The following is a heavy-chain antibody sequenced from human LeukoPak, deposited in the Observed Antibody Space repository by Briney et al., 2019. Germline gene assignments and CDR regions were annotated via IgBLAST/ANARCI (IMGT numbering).Heavy chain of an antibody. D-gene: IGHD2-2*01. V-gene: IGHV4-30-2*01. J-gene: IGHJ4*02. Sequence: SETLSLTCTVSGGSISSGGYYWSWIRQPPGKGLEWIGYIYHSGSTYYDPSLKSRVTISVDRSKNQFSLKLSSVTAADTAVYYCACSSTTWSGYFDYWGQGTLVTVSS. CDR2: IYHSGST. CDR3: ACSSTTWSGYFDY. CDR1: GGSISSGGYY.